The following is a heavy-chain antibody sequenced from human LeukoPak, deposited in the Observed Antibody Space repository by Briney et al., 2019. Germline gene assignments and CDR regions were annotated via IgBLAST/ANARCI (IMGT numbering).Heavy chain of an antibody. Sequence: GGSLRLSCAASGFTFSSYGMHWVRQAPGKGLEWVAVISYDGSNKYYADSVKGRFTISRDNSKNTLYLQMNSLRAEDTAVYYCAKDTPDLLWGQGTLVTVSS. CDR1: GFTFSSYG. D-gene: IGHD2-21*02. J-gene: IGHJ4*02. V-gene: IGHV3-30*18. CDR3: AKDTPDLL. CDR2: ISYDGSNK.